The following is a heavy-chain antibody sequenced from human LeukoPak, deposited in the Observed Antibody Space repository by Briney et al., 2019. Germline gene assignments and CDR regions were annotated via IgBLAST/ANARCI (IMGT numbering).Heavy chain of an antibody. V-gene: IGHV3-33*06. CDR1: GFTFSSYG. CDR3: AKDPDLAV. J-gene: IGHJ6*04. D-gene: IGHD1-14*01. Sequence: PGRSLRLSCAASGFTFSSYGMHWVRQAPGKGLEWVAVIWDDGSNKYYADSVKGRFTISRDNSKNTLYLQMNSLRAEDTAVYYCAKDPDLAVWGKGTTVTVSS. CDR2: IWDDGSNK.